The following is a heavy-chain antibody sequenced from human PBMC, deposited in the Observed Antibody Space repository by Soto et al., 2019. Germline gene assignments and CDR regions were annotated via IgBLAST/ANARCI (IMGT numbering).Heavy chain of an antibody. D-gene: IGHD3-10*01. CDR3: ARLHDGSGSYEEDYYYYYGMDV. CDR2: IYYSGST. V-gene: IGHV4-59*08. CDR1: GGSISSYY. Sequence: QVQLQESGPGLVKPSETLSLTCTVSGGSISSYYWSWIRQPPGKGLEWIGYIYYSGSTNYNPFLKSRVTISVDTSKNQFSLKLSSVTAADTAVYYCARLHDGSGSYEEDYYYYYGMDVWGQGTTVTVSS. J-gene: IGHJ6*02.